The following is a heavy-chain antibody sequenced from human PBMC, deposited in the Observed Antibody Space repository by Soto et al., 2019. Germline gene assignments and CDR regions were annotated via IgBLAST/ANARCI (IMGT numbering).Heavy chain of an antibody. CDR1: GFTFSSYA. CDR3: AKDQNDFWSGYYPIVDSFDI. V-gene: IGHV3-23*01. D-gene: IGHD3-3*01. Sequence: EAQLLESGGGLVQPGGSLRLSCAASGFTFSSYAMSWVRQAPGKEQEWVSAFSGSGGSTYYADSVKGRFTISRDNSENALYLKMNGLRAEDTAVYYCAKDQNDFWSGYYPIVDSFDIWGQGTMVTVSS. CDR2: FSGSGGST. J-gene: IGHJ3*02.